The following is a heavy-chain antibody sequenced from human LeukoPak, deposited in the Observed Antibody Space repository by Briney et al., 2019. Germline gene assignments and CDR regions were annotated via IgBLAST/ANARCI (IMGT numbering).Heavy chain of an antibody. V-gene: IGHV3-23*01. D-gene: IGHD3-22*01. CDR2: ISGSGGST. Sequence: GGSLRLSCAASGFTFSSYAMSWVRQAPGKGLEWVSAISGSGGSTYYADSVKGRFTISRDDSKNTLYLQMNSLRAEDTAVYYCAKDLDYYDSSGYSIWGQGTMVTVSS. CDR1: GFTFSSYA. CDR3: AKDLDYYDSSGYSI. J-gene: IGHJ3*02.